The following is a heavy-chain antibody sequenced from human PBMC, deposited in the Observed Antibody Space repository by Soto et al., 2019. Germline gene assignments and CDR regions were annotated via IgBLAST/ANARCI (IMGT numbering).Heavy chain of an antibody. CDR1: GFSVSSSG. J-gene: IGHJ4*02. D-gene: IGHD4-4*01. CDR3: VSPGGGNSEF. CDR2: IWHDGSNK. V-gene: IGHV3-33*01. Sequence: QVHLVESGGGVVQPGRSLRLSCAASGFSVSSSGMHWVRQAPGKGLEWVAVIWHDGSNKYYADSVKGRFTISRDNSKNTLYLQMNSLRVGDTAVYYCVSPGGGNSEFWGQGTLVTVSS.